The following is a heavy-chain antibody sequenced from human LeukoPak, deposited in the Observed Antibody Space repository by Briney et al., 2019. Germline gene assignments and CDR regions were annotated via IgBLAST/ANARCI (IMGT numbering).Heavy chain of an antibody. CDR2: ISTSSSYI. V-gene: IGHV3-21*01. D-gene: IGHD5-18*01. J-gene: IGHJ4*02. CDR1: GFTFSRYS. Sequence: GGTLRLSCAASGFTFSRYSMNWVRQAPGKGLEWVSSISTSSSYIYYADSVKGRFTISRDNARNPLYLQMNSLRAEDTAVYYCARDRGYSYGFAYWGQGTLVTVSS. CDR3: ARDRGYSYGFAY.